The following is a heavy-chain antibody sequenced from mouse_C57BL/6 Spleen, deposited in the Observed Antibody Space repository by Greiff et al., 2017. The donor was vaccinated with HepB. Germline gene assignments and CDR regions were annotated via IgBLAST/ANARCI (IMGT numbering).Heavy chain of an antibody. J-gene: IGHJ2*01. CDR1: GYTFTSYW. V-gene: IGHV1-64*01. Sequence: QVQLQQSGAELVKPGASVKLSCKASGYTFTSYWMHWVKQRPGQGLEWIGMIHPNSGSTNYNEKFKSKATLTVDKSSSTAYMQLSSLTSEDSAVYYCAREGRYDYVLFDYWGQGTTLTVSS. CDR2: IHPNSGST. D-gene: IGHD2-4*01. CDR3: AREGRYDYVLFDY.